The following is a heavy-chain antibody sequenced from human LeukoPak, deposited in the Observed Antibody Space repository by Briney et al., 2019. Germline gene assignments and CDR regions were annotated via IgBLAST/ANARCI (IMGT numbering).Heavy chain of an antibody. J-gene: IGHJ4*02. CDR3: ARGRYGSRSGGYYFDI. CDR2: IKKDGIEK. V-gene: IGHV3-7*01. D-gene: IGHD2-2*01. CDR1: GFTLSSDW. Sequence: PGGSLRLSCVVSGFTLSSDWMSWVRQAPGKGLEWVANIKKDGIEKYYVESVKGRFTISRDNAKNSLSLQMNSLRAEDTAVYYCARGRYGSRSGGYYFDIWGQGTLVTVSS.